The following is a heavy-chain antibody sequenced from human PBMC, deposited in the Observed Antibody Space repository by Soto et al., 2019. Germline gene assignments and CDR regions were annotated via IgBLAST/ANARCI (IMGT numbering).Heavy chain of an antibody. Sequence: QVQLQESGPGLMKPSGTLSLTCAVSGCSITSNWWSWVRQPPGKGLELLAEIFHTGSANYNPSLRGRLSISMDKSRNHLSLNLNSVIAADTAVYYCARHIAVSGTRGFDHWGQGTLVTVSS. J-gene: IGHJ4*02. CDR3: ARHIAVSGTRGFDH. D-gene: IGHD2-21*01. CDR1: GCSITSNW. V-gene: IGHV4-4*02. CDR2: IFHTGSA.